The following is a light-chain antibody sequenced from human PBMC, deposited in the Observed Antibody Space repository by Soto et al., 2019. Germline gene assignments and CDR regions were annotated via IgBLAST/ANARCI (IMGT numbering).Light chain of an antibody. CDR2: GAS. CDR1: QSVSSSN. J-gene: IGKJ1*01. Sequence: EIVLTQSPGTLSLSPGERATLSCRASQSVSSSNLAWYQQKLGQAPRVLIFGASTRATGIPARFSGSGSGTEFSLTINSLQSEDFAVYYCQEYNTWPWTFGQGTKVDIK. CDR3: QEYNTWPWT. V-gene: IGKV3-15*01.